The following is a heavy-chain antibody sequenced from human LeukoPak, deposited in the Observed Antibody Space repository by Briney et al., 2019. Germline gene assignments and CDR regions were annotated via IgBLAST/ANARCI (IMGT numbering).Heavy chain of an antibody. CDR1: GYTFTGYY. J-gene: IGHJ4*02. V-gene: IGHV1-2*04. CDR2: INPNSGGT. D-gene: IGHD5-24*01. Sequence: ASVKVSCKASGYTFTGYYMYWVRQAPGQGLEWMGWINPNSGGTNYAQEFQGWVTMTRDPSISTAYMEPSRLRSDDTAVYYCARAPTNLDGYNWWYFAYWGQGTLVTVSS. CDR3: ARAPTNLDGYNWWYFAY.